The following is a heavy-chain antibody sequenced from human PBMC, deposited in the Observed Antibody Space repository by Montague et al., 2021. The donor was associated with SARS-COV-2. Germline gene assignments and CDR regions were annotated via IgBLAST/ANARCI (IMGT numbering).Heavy chain of an antibody. CDR2: ISGSGGST. Sequence: SLRLSCAASGFTFSSYAMSWVRQAPGKGLEWVSAISGSGGSTYYADSVKGRFTISRDNSKNTLYLQMNSLRAEDAAVYYCAKDFFMVQGLFDYWGQGTLVTVPS. J-gene: IGHJ4*02. CDR3: AKDFFMVQGLFDY. V-gene: IGHV3-23*01. CDR1: GFTFSSYA. D-gene: IGHD3-10*01.